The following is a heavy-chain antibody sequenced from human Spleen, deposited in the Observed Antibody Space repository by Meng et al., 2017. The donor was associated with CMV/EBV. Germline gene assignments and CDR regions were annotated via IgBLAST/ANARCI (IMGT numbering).Heavy chain of an antibody. V-gene: IGHV3-23*01. D-gene: IGHD3-22*01. CDR3: ARTSTGLYYDLHFDS. CDR2: ISGGGTNS. Sequence: SGFTFSTYAMSWVRQAPGKGLEWVSTISGGGTNSYSAESVKGRFTISRDNSKNTLYLQMNSLRVEDTAIYYCARTSTGLYYDLHFDSWGQGTLVTVSS. CDR1: GFTFSTYA. J-gene: IGHJ4*02.